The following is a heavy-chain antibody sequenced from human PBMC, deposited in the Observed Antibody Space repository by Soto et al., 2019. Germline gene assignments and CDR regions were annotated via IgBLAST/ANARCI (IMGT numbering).Heavy chain of an antibody. CDR2: IIPILGIA. CDR1: GGTFSSYT. CDR3: ARQPGVVVAANWFDP. D-gene: IGHD2-15*01. J-gene: IGHJ5*02. Sequence: SVKVSCKASGGTFSSYTISWVRQAPGQGLEWIGRIIPILGIADYAQKFQGRVTITADKSTSTAYMELSSLRSEDTAVYYCARQPGVVVAANWFDPWGQGTLVTVSS. V-gene: IGHV1-69*02.